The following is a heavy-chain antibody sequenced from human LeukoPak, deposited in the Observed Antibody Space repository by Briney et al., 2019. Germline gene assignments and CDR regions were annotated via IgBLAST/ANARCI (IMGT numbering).Heavy chain of an antibody. CDR3: ARVGRGYGSGSYFGY. J-gene: IGHJ4*02. CDR2: INPNTGDS. D-gene: IGHD3-10*01. V-gene: IGHV1-2*02. Sequence: GASVKVSCKASEYTFTGYYIHWVRQAPGQGLEWMGWINPNTGDSNYVQKFQGRVTMTRDTSISTAYMELSRLRSDDTAVYYCARVGRGYGSGSYFGYWGQGTLVTVSS. CDR1: EYTFTGYY.